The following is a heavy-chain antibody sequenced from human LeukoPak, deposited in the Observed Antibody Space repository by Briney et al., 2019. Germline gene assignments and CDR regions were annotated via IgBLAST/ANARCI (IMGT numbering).Heavy chain of an antibody. CDR2: ISTGSTYI. J-gene: IGHJ4*02. CDR1: GFTFRTYS. CDR3: ARTRDSSGCFDF. V-gene: IGHV3-21*01. D-gene: IGHD6-19*01. Sequence: GGSLRLSCSASGFTFRTYSMNWVRQAPGKGLEWVSSISTGSTYIFYGDSVKGRFTISRDDADNSLYLQMNSLGAEDTAAYYCARTRDSSGCFDFWGQGTLVTVSS.